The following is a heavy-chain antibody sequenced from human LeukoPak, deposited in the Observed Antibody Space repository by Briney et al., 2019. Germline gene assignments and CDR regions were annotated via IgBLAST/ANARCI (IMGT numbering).Heavy chain of an antibody. V-gene: IGHV4-59*01. CDR1: GGSISSYY. CDR3: AARTTYYYYMDV. D-gene: IGHD1-1*01. CDR2: IYYSGST. J-gene: IGHJ6*03. Sequence: SETPSLTCTVSGGSISSYYWSWIRQPPGKGLEWIGYIYYSGSTNYNPSLKSRVTISVDTSKNQFSLKLSSVTAADTAVYYCAARTTYYYYMDVWGKGTTVTVSS.